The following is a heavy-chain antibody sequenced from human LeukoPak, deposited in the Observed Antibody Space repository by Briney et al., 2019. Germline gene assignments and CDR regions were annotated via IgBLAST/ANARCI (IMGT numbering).Heavy chain of an antibody. CDR1: GFTFSSCA. CDR2: ISGSGGST. Sequence: GGSLRLSCAASGFTFSSCAMSWVRQAPGKGLEWVSAISGSGGSTYYADSVKGRFTISRDNSKDTLYLQMNSLRAEDTAVYYCATNFGVVTPYDAFDIWGQGTMVTVSS. D-gene: IGHD3-3*01. CDR3: ATNFGVVTPYDAFDI. J-gene: IGHJ3*02. V-gene: IGHV3-23*01.